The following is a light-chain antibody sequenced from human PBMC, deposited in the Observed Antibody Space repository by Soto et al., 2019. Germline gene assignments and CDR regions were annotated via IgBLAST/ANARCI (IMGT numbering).Light chain of an antibody. V-gene: IGKV3-15*01. CDR2: GAA. CDR1: HSVSSN. CDR3: QQYNNWPPLT. Sequence: ELVMTQSPATLSVSPGERSTLSCRASHSVSSNLAWYQQKPGQAPRLLIYGAATMATGIPARFSGSGSGTEFTLTISSLQSEDFAVYYCQQYNNWPPLTFGGGTKVEIK. J-gene: IGKJ4*01.